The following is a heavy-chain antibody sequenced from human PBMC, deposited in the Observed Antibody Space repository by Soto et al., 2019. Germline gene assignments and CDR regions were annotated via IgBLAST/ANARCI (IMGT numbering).Heavy chain of an antibody. CDR3: ARDYPYYGSGSYYYYYMDV. Sequence: GGSLRLSCAASGFTFSSYSMNWVRQAPGKGLEWVSSISSSSSYIYYADSVKGRFTISRDNAKNSLYLQMNSLRAEDTAVYYCARDYPYYGSGSYYYYYMDVWGKGTTVTVSS. D-gene: IGHD3-10*01. CDR2: ISSSSSYI. J-gene: IGHJ6*03. V-gene: IGHV3-21*01. CDR1: GFTFSSYS.